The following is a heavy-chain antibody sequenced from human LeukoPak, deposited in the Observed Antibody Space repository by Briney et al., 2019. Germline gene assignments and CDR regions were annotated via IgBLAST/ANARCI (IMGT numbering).Heavy chain of an antibody. CDR1: GGSISSYY. CDR3: VSTAYNDFWSGRPGYFDY. V-gene: IGHV4-4*07. CDR2: IYTSGST. J-gene: IGHJ4*02. D-gene: IGHD3-3*01. Sequence: SETLSLTCTVSGGSISSYYWSWIRQPAGKELEWIGRIYTSGSTNYNPSLKSRVTMSVDTSKNQFSLKLSSVTAADTAVYYCVSTAYNDFWSGRPGYFDYWGQGALVTVSS.